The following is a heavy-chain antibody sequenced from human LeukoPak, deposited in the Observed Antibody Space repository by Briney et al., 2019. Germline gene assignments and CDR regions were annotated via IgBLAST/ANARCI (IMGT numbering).Heavy chain of an antibody. Sequence: RPSETLSLTCTVSGGSISSYYWSRIRQPPGKGLEWIGYIYYSGSTNYNPSLKSRVTISVDTSKNQFSLKLSSVTAADTAVYYCARSPSWGYYDSSAYYFDYWGQGTLVTVSS. CDR2: IYYSGST. CDR1: GGSISSYY. CDR3: ARSPSWGYYDSSAYYFDY. D-gene: IGHD3-22*01. J-gene: IGHJ4*02. V-gene: IGHV4-59*01.